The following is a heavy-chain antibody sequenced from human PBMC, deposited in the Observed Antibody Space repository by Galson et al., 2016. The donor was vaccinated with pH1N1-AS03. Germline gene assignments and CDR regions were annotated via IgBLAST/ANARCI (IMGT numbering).Heavy chain of an antibody. CDR2: INPDDDCT. V-gene: IGHV1-46*01. CDR3: AKEIGVHGPRGYNDFWSGYFDI. D-gene: IGHD3-3*01. J-gene: IGHJ3*02. Sequence: SVKVSCKASGYTFTRYYIHWVKEAPGQGLQWMALINPDDDCTSYAQTFQDRVTVTTDMSTTTVYMELNDLTSEDTAVYYCAKEIGVHGPRGYNDFWSGYFDIWGQGTMVTVSS. CDR1: GYTFTRYY.